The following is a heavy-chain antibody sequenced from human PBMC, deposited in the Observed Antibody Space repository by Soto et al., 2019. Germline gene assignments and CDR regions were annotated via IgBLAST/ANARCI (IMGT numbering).Heavy chain of an antibody. V-gene: IGHV3-30-3*01. Sequence: PGGSLRLSCAASGFTFSSYAMHWVRQAPGKGLEWVAVISYDGSNKYYADSVKGRFTISRDNSKNTLYLQMNSLRAEDTAVYYCASEKIQHHYSLDYWGQGTRVTVSS. CDR2: ISYDGSNK. CDR3: ASEKIQHHYSLDY. CDR1: GFTFSSYA. D-gene: IGHD5-18*01. J-gene: IGHJ4*02.